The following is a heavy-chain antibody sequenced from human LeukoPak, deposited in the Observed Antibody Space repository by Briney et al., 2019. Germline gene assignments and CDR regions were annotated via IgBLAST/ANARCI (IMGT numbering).Heavy chain of an antibody. D-gene: IGHD2-15*01. Sequence: GASVKVSCKAPGYTFTNYGLSWVRQAPGQGLEWMGGIIPIFGTANYAQKFQGRVTITADESTSTAYMELSSLRSEDTAVYYCATHYEGMVVAATRWSEYGAFDIWGQGTMVTVSS. CDR1: GYTFTNYG. CDR2: IIPIFGTA. V-gene: IGHV1-69*13. CDR3: ATHYEGMVVAATRWSEYGAFDI. J-gene: IGHJ3*02.